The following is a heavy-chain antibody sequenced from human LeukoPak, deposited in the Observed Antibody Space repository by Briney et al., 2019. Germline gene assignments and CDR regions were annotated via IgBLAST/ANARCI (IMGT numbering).Heavy chain of an antibody. D-gene: IGHD6-19*01. CDR2: ISGSGGST. CDR1: GFTFSSYA. J-gene: IGHJ4*02. Sequence: HPGGSLRLSCAASGFTFSSYAMSWVRQAPGKGLEWVSAISGSGGSTYYADSVKGRFTISRDNSKSTLHLQMNSPRAEDSAVYYCAKDPEGVAAPFDYWGQGTLVTVSS. CDR3: AKDPEGVAAPFDY. V-gene: IGHV3-23*01.